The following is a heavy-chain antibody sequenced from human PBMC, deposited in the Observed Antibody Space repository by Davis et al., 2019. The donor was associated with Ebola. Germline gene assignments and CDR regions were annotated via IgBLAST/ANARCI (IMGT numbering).Heavy chain of an antibody. V-gene: IGHV3-21*01. CDR2: ISSSSSYT. J-gene: IGHJ4*02. CDR1: GFTVSSNY. D-gene: IGHD5-12*01. CDR3: ARDQYSGYDEPYYFDY. Sequence: GESLKISCAASGFTVSSNYMNWVRQAPGKGLEWVSSISSSSSYTNYADSVKGRFTISRDNAKNSLYLQMNSLRAEDTAVYYCARDQYSGYDEPYYFDYWGQGTLVTVSS.